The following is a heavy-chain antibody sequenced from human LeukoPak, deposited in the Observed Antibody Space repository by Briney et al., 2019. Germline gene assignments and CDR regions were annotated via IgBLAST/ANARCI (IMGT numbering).Heavy chain of an antibody. Sequence: SETLSLTCTVSGGSISGGGDYWSWIRQPPGKGLEWIGYIYHSGSTYYTPSLKSRVTISLDRSKNQVSLNLTSVTAADTAVYYCTRGVYYYMDVWGKGTTVTVSS. J-gene: IGHJ6*03. CDR3: TRGVYYYMDV. D-gene: IGHD6-13*01. V-gene: IGHV4-30-2*01. CDR1: GGSISGGGDY. CDR2: IYHSGST.